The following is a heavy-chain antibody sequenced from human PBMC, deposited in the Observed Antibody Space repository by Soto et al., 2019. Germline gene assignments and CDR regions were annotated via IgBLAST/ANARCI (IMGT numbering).Heavy chain of an antibody. V-gene: IGHV2-5*02. CDR2: LYWDDDK. CDR3: AHSLRDFDWLFY. J-gene: IGHJ4*02. D-gene: IGHD3-9*01. Sequence: QITLKESGPTLVKPTQTLTLTCTFSGFSLSTSGVGVGWIRQPPGKALEWLALLYWDDDKRSSPSLTCRLTNPKATSKNQVVLTMTNMDPVETATYYCAHSLRDFDWLFYWGRGSLVTVSS. CDR1: GFSLSTSGVG.